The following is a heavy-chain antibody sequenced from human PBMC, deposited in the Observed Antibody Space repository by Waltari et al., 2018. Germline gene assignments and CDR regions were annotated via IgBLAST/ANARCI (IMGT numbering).Heavy chain of an antibody. D-gene: IGHD3-16*01. CDR3: ARELGGWYFDY. J-gene: IGHJ4*02. Sequence: QVQLQESGPGLVKPSQTLSLTCTVSGGSISSGSYYWSWIRQPAGKGLEWIGYIYTSGSTNFHPSLQSRVTISVDTSKNQFSLKLGSVTAADTAVYYCARELGGWYFDYWGQGTLVTVSS. CDR2: IYTSGST. CDR1: GGSISSGSYY. V-gene: IGHV4-61*09.